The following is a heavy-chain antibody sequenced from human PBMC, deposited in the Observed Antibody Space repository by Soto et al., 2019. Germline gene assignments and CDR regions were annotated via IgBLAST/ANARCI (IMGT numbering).Heavy chain of an antibody. J-gene: IGHJ5*02. V-gene: IGHV4-30-4*08. CDR3: ARVPGP. CDR1: GGSISSGDYY. Sequence: PSETLSLTCTVSGGSISSGDYYWSWIRQLPGKDLEWIAYIYYNGNTYYNTSLKSRATISLDTSKNQFFLNLNSVTAADTAVYYCARVPGPWGQGTLVTVSS. CDR2: IYYNGNT.